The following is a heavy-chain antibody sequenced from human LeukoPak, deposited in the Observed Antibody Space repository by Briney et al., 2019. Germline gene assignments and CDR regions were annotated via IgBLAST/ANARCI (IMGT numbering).Heavy chain of an antibody. CDR1: GFTFNKYG. D-gene: IGHD3-10*01. CDR2: IWYDGSYE. V-gene: IGHV3-33*01. Sequence: GGSLRLSCVASGFTFNKYGVHWVRQAPGKGLEWVAVIWYDGSYEYYADSVKGRLAISRDNDKNTVNLQMNSLRVEDTAVYYCARAHQRNMVRGAVLDYYYYGMDVWGQGTTVTVSS. J-gene: IGHJ6*02. CDR3: ARAHQRNMVRGAVLDYYYYGMDV.